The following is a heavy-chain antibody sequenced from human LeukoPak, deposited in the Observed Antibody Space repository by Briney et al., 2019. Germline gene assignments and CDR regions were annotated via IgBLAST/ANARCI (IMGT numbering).Heavy chain of an antibody. CDR3: ARDSRRLNFDY. J-gene: IGHJ4*02. CDR2: ISSSSSYI. CDR1: GFTFGSYS. V-gene: IGHV3-21*01. Sequence: EGSLRLSCAASGFTFGSYSMNWVRQAPGKGLEWVSSISSSSSYIYYADSVKGRFTISRDNAKNSLYLQMNSLRAEDTAVYYCARDSRRLNFDYWGQGTLVTVSS. D-gene: IGHD2-21*01.